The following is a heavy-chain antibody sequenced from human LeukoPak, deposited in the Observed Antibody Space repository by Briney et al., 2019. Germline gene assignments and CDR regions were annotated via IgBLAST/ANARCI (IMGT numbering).Heavy chain of an antibody. CDR1: GFTFASYG. V-gene: IGHV3-23*01. Sequence: GGSLRLSCAASGFTFASYGMSWVRQAPGKGLEWVSFITTNGGRTSYADSVEGRFTISRDNPRNTPYMQMNSLRDEDTAVYYCAIMHGYYDGTGYWVQWGQGTLVTVSS. CDR3: AIMHGYYDGTGYWVQ. CDR2: ITTNGGRT. D-gene: IGHD3-22*01. J-gene: IGHJ1*01.